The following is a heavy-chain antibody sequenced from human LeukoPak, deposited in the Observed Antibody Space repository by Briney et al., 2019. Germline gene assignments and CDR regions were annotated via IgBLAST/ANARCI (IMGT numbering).Heavy chain of an antibody. Sequence: GGSLRLSCAASGFTFSGYAMHWVRQAPGKGLEWVAVISYDGSNKYYADCVKGRFTISRDNTKNTLYLQINSLSVEDTAVYYCARVGYYASGPFSYFDYWGQGPLVTVS. CDR3: ARVGYYASGPFSYFDY. CDR1: GFTFSGYA. CDR2: ISYDGSNK. D-gene: IGHD3-10*01. J-gene: IGHJ4*02. V-gene: IGHV3-30-3*01.